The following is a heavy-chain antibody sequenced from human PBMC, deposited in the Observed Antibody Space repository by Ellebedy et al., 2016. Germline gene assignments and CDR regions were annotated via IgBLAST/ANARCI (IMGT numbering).Heavy chain of an antibody. CDR3: ARDRRTSSEGKDV. CDR1: GYTFTTYY. J-gene: IGHJ6*02. V-gene: IGHV1-46*01. Sequence: ASVKVSCKTSGYTFTTYYIHWVRQAPGQGLEWLGIIDPSSGDTSFAQRVQGRVTLTSDASTTTVYMNLFSLKSEDTALYYCARDRRTSSEGKDVWGQGTTVTVSS. D-gene: IGHD6-6*01. CDR2: IDPSSGDT.